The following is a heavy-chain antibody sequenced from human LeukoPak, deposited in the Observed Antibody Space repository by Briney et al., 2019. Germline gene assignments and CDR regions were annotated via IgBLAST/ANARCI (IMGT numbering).Heavy chain of an antibody. CDR3: ARGGDAGRYWYFDL. V-gene: IGHV3-21*01. Sequence: GGSLRLSCAASGFTVSSNYMSWVRQAPGKGLEWVSSISSNTSYRYYADSVKGRFTISRDNAKNSLYLQMNSLRAEDTAVYYCARGGDAGRYWYFDLWGRGTLVTVSS. CDR1: GFTVSSNY. D-gene: IGHD7-27*01. CDR2: ISSNTSYR. J-gene: IGHJ2*01.